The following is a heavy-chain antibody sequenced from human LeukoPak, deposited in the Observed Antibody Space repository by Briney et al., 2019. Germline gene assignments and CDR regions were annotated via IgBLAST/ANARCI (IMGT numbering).Heavy chain of an antibody. D-gene: IGHD6-19*01. CDR3: ATERRYSSGRWDYYFDN. J-gene: IGHJ4*02. Sequence: SETLSLTCAVYGGSFNAYYWSWIRQPPGKGLEWIGEINHSGGTNYNPPLKSRVTMLVDTSMNQFSLKLISVTAADTAVYYCATERRYSSGRWDYYFDNWGQGTLVTVSS. CDR1: GGSFNAYY. V-gene: IGHV4-34*01. CDR2: INHSGGT.